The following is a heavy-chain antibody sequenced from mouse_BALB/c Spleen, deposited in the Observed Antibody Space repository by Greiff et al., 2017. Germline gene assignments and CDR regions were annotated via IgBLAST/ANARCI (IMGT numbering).Heavy chain of an antibody. D-gene: IGHD2-3*01. V-gene: IGHV7-1*02. CDR3: ARDDGYYDYAMDD. CDR2: SRNKANDYTT. J-gene: IGHJ4*01. Sequence: DVMLVESGGGLVQPGGSLRLSCATSGFTFSDFYMEWVRQPPGKRLEWIAASRNKANDYTTEYSASVKGRFIVSRDTSQSILYLQMNALRAEDTAIYYCARDDGYYDYAMDDWGQGTSVTVSS. CDR1: GFTFSDFY.